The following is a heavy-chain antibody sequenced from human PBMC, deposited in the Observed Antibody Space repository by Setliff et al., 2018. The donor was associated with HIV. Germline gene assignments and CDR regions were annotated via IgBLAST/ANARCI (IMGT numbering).Heavy chain of an antibody. CDR2: ITNDGRNT. Sequence: PGESLKISCAASRFTFSSYSMHWVRQAPGKRLEWVSSITNDGRNTYYADSVKGRFTISRDNSKNTLYLQMNSLRAEDMAVYYCAKGMDVVVPAAIESWGQGTLVTVSS. J-gene: IGHJ5*01. CDR1: RFTFSSYS. CDR3: AKGMDVVVPAAIES. V-gene: IGHV3-23*01. D-gene: IGHD2-2*01.